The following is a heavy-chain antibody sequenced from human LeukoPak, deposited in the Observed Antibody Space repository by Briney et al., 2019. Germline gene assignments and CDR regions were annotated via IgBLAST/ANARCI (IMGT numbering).Heavy chain of an antibody. V-gene: IGHV3-30*04. Sequence: PGGSLRLSCAASGFTFSSYAMHWVRQAPGKGLEWVAVISYDGSNKYYADSVKGRFTISRDNAKNSLYLQMNSLRAEDTAVYYCARDLGYSSVKKPGGLHRDVWGKGTTVTVSS. D-gene: IGHD6-19*01. J-gene: IGHJ6*04. CDR1: GFTFSSYA. CDR3: ARDLGYSSVKKPGGLHRDV. CDR2: ISYDGSNK.